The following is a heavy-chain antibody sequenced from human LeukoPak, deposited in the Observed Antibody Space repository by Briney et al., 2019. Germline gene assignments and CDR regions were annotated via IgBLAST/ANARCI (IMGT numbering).Heavy chain of an antibody. V-gene: IGHV3-15*01. J-gene: IGHJ3*02. Sequence: GGSLRLSCAASGFTFSDAWMNWVRQAPGKGLEWVGRIKTETAGGATDYAAPVKGRFAISRDDSKNTVYLQMNSLKSEDSGVYYCTTNDAFDIWGQGTMVTVSS. CDR3: TTNDAFDI. CDR2: IKTETAGGAT. CDR1: GFTFSDAW.